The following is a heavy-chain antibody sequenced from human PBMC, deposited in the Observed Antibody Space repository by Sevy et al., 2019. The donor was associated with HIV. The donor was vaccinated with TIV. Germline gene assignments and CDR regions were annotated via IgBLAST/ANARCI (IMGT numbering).Heavy chain of an antibody. J-gene: IGHJ6*02. CDR3: AREESITMIVVVINYGMDV. CDR2: IKQDGSEK. Sequence: GGSLRLSCAASGFTFSSYWMSWVRQAPGKGLEWVANIKQDGSEKYYVDSVNGRFTISRDNAKNSLYLQMNSLRAEDTAVYYCAREESITMIVVVINYGMDVWGQGTTVTVSS. CDR1: GFTFSSYW. D-gene: IGHD3-22*01. V-gene: IGHV3-7*01.